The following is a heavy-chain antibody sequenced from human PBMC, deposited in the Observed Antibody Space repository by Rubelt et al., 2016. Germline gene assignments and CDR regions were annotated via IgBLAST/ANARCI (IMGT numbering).Heavy chain of an antibody. CDR3: ARVGFYYDSGSYVD. Sequence: QVQLVQSGAEVKKPGASVKVSCKASGYTFTSYYMHWVRQAPGQGLEWLGIINPSGGSTTYDKKFPVKVPMTRGTSTGTVYMDLSSLRCEDTAVYYGARVGFYYDSGSYVDWGQGTLVTVSS. J-gene: IGHJ4*02. D-gene: IGHD3-10*01. V-gene: IGHV1-46*01. CDR2: INPSGGST. CDR1: GYTFTSYY.